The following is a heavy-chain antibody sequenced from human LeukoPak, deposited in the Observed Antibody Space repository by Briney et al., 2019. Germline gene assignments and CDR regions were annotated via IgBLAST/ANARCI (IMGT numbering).Heavy chain of an antibody. CDR3: ARGDCSSTICYSPMDV. J-gene: IGHJ6*03. Sequence: SGTLSLTCAVSGGSISSSNWWSWVRQPPGKGLEWIGEIYHSGSTNYNPSLKSRVTISVDTSKNQFSLKVNSVTAADTAVYYCARGDCSSTICYSPMDVWGKGTTVTVSS. V-gene: IGHV4-4*02. D-gene: IGHD2-2*01. CDR1: GGSISSSNW. CDR2: IYHSGST.